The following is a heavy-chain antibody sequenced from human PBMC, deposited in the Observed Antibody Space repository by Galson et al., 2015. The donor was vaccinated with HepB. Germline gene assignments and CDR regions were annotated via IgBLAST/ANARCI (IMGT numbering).Heavy chain of an antibody. V-gene: IGHV4-34*01. CDR3: ARKRGYDSSGYYY. Sequence: ETLSLTCAVYGGSFSGYYWSWIRQPPGKGLEWIGEINHSGSTNYNPSLKSRVTISVDTSKNQFSLKLSSVTAADTAVYYCARKRGYDSSGYYYWGQGTLVTVSS. J-gene: IGHJ4*02. CDR1: GGSFSGYY. CDR2: INHSGST. D-gene: IGHD3-22*01.